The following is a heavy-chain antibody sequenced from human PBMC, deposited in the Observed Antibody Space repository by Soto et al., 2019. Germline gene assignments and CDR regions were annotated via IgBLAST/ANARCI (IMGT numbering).Heavy chain of an antibody. J-gene: IGHJ4*02. D-gene: IGHD3-10*01. CDR2: ISSTTNYK. Sequence: GGSLRLSCAASGLTFSSYSMNWVRQAPGKGLEWVSSISSTTNYKYYADSVKGRFTISRDNAKNSLYLQMNSLRAEDTAVYYCARLKPGSAAFDYWGQGTLVTVSS. V-gene: IGHV3-21*01. CDR3: ARLKPGSAAFDY. CDR1: GLTFSSYS.